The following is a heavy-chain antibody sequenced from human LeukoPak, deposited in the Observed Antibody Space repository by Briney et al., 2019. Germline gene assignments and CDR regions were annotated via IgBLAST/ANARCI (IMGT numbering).Heavy chain of an antibody. D-gene: IGHD1-26*01. CDR2: MCGSAGCT. J-gene: IGHJ4*02. CDR1: GFTFNIYG. V-gene: IGHV3-23*01. CDR3: AKYSGSYFGWAAIDY. Sequence: PGGSLRLSCAASGFTFNIYGMSWVRLAPGKGLQWVASMCGSAGCTYYADSVKGRLTISRDNSKNTLYLQMNSLRAEDTAVYYCAKYSGSYFGWAAIDYWGQGTLVTVSS.